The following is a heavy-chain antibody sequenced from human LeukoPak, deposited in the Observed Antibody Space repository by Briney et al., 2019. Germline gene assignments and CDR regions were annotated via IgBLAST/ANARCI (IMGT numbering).Heavy chain of an antibody. V-gene: IGHV3-21*01. J-gene: IGHJ4*02. Sequence: PGGSLRLSCAASGFTFSSYSMNWVRQAPGKGLEWVSSISSSSSYIYYADSVKGRFTISRDNPTNSLYLQMNSLRAEDTAVYYCARGGYSSTWICDYWGQGTLVTVSS. D-gene: IGHD6-13*01. CDR3: ARGGYSSTWICDY. CDR1: GFTFSSYS. CDR2: ISSSSSYI.